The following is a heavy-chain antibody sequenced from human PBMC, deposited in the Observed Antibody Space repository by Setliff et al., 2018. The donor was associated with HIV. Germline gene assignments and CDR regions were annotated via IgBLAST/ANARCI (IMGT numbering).Heavy chain of an antibody. CDR3: ARDDSNYRQHGMDV. CDR2: ISSSGSYI. D-gene: IGHD4-4*01. V-gene: IGHV3-21*01. J-gene: IGHJ6*02. Sequence: GGSLRLSCTVSGFTFNGYSMNWVRQAPGKGLEWVSSISSSGSYIYYADSVKGRFTISRDNAKNSLYLQMNSLRAEDTAVYYCARDDSNYRQHGMDVWGQGTTVTVSS. CDR1: GFTFNGYS.